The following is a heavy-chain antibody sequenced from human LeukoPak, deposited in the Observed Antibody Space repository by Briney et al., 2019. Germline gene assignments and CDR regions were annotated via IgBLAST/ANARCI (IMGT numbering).Heavy chain of an antibody. CDR3: ARTGGSFYFYYYMDV. CDR2: IFYSGST. CDR1: GDSISSSSYY. V-gene: IGHV4-39*07. D-gene: IGHD1-26*01. J-gene: IGHJ6*03. Sequence: SETLSLTCTVSGDSISSSSYYWGWVRQPPGKGLEWIGNIFYSGSTYYSPSLKSRVTISLDTSRNQFSLKLSSVTAADTAVYYCARTGGSFYFYYYMDVWGKGTTVTVSS.